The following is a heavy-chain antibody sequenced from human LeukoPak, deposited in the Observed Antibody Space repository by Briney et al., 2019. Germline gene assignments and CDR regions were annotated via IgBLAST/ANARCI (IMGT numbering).Heavy chain of an antibody. D-gene: IGHD2-2*01. CDR3: ARDPIVVVPAAIGSQNYYYYGMDV. V-gene: IGHV3-30-3*01. J-gene: IGHJ6*02. Sequence: GGSLRLSCAASGFTFSSYAMLWVRQAPGKGLEWVAVISYDGSNKYYAVSVKGRFTISRDNSKNTLYLQMNSLRAEDTAVYYCARDPIVVVPAAIGSQNYYYYGMDVWGQGTTVTVSS. CDR2: ISYDGSNK. CDR1: GFTFSSYA.